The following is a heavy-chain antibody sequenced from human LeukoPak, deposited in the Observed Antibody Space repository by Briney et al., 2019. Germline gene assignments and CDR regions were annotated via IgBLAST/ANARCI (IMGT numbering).Heavy chain of an antibody. CDR2: ISGSGGST. CDR3: AKLREMATISGFDY. J-gene: IGHJ4*02. CDR1: GFTFSSYA. Sequence: PGGSLRLSCAASGFTFSSYAMSWVRQAPGKGLEWVSAISGSGGSTYYADSVKGRFTIFRDNSKNTLYLQMNSLRAEDTAVYYCAKLREMATISGFDYWGQGTLVTVSS. V-gene: IGHV3-23*01. D-gene: IGHD5-24*01.